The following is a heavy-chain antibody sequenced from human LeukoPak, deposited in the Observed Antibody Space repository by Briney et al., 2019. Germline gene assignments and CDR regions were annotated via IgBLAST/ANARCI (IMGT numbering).Heavy chain of an antibody. CDR3: ARRQQTGGDNGLHNWFDP. Sequence: PSETLSLTCTVSDGSSSSSSWNWIRQPPGKGLEWIGYIYCSGSTKYNPSLESRVTISVDTSKNQISLNLRSVTAADTAIYYYARRQQTGGDNGLHNWFDPWGQGTLITVSS. D-gene: IGHD2-21*01. J-gene: IGHJ5*02. V-gene: IGHV4-59*08. CDR2: IYCSGST. CDR1: DGSSSSSS.